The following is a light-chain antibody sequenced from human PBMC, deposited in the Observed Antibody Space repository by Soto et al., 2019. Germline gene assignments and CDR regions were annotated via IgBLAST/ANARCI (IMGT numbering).Light chain of an antibody. CDR1: QSVSSY. CDR2: DAS. Sequence: EIVLTQSPATLSLPPGERATLSCRASQSVSSYLAWYQQKPGQAPRLLIYDASNRATGIPARFSGSGSGTDFTLTISCLEPEDFAVYYCQQRSNWITFGQGTRLEIK. CDR3: QQRSNWIT. J-gene: IGKJ5*01. V-gene: IGKV3-11*01.